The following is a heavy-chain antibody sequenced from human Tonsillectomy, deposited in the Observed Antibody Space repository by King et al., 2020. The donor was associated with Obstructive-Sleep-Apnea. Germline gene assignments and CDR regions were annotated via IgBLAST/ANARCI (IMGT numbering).Heavy chain of an antibody. Sequence: QLQESGPGLVKPSETLSLTCTVSGGSISSYYWSWIRQPPGKGLGWIGYIYYSGSTNYNPSLKSRVTISVDTSKNPFSLKLSSVTAADTAVYYCARMRDGYKSRAFDIWGQGTMVTVSS. D-gene: IGHD5-24*01. J-gene: IGHJ3*02. V-gene: IGHV4-59*01. CDR1: GGSISSYY. CDR2: IYYSGST. CDR3: ARMRDGYKSRAFDI.